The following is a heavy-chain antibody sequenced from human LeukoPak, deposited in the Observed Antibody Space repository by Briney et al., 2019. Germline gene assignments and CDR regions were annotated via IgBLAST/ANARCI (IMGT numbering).Heavy chain of an antibody. V-gene: IGHV1-2*02. CDR1: GYTFTDYY. CDR3: ARVAGYQLLYSWFDP. CDR2: INPNSGGT. Sequence: ASVKVSCKASGYTFTDYYMHWVRQAPGQGLEWMGWINPNSGGTNYAQKFRGRVTMTRDTSISTAYMELSRLRSDDTAVYYCARVAGYQLLYSWFDPWGQGTLVTVSS. J-gene: IGHJ5*02. D-gene: IGHD2-2*02.